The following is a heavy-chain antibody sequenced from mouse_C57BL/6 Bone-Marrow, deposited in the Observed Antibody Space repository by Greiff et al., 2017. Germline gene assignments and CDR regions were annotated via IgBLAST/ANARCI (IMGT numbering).Heavy chain of an antibody. Sequence: VQLQQSGPVLVKPGASVKMSCKASGYTFTDYYMNWVKQSPGKSLEWIGVINPYNGGTSYNQKFKGKATLTVDKSSSTAYMELNSLTSEDSAVYYCARRDYYGQVKGYYFDYWGQGTTLTVSS. J-gene: IGHJ2*01. CDR1: GYTFTDYY. D-gene: IGHD1-1*01. CDR2: INPYNGGT. V-gene: IGHV1-19*01. CDR3: ARRDYYGQVKGYYFDY.